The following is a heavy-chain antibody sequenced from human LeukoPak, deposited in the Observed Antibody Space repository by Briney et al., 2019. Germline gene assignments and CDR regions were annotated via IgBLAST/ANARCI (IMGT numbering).Heavy chain of an antibody. D-gene: IGHD3-10*01. CDR3: VRGQTIDY. J-gene: IGHJ4*02. CDR1: GFTFSDYW. V-gene: IGHV3-74*03. CDR2: MKSDGTGI. Sequence: PGGSLRLSCTAPGFTFSDYWMYWVRQAPGKGLVWVSRMKSDGTGILYEDFAEGRFTISRDNAKNALYLQMTSLREEDTAVYYCVRGQTIDYWGQGIRVTVSS.